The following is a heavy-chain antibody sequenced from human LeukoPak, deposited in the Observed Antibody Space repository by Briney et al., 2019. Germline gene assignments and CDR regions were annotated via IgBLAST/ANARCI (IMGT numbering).Heavy chain of an antibody. J-gene: IGHJ4*02. CDR1: GGTFSSYA. CDR3: ARARYGDYVGY. D-gene: IGHD4-17*01. Sequence: GASVKVSCKASGGTFSSYAISWVRQAPGQGLEWMGRIIPILGIANYAQKFQGRVTITADKSTSTAYMELSSLRAEDTAVYYCARARYGDYVGYWGQGTLVTVSS. CDR2: IIPILGIA. V-gene: IGHV1-69*04.